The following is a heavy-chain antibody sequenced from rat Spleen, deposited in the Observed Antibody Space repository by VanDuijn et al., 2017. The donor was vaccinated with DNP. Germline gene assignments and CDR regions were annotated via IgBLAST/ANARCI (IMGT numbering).Heavy chain of an antibody. CDR3: TRRDYDGYYPFTY. CDR1: GFNFNDYW. V-gene: IGHV5-31*01. D-gene: IGHD1-12*03. CDR2: ITNSGGTT. J-gene: IGHJ3*01. Sequence: EVKLVESGGGLVQPGRSLKLSCAASGFNFNDYWMTWIRQAPGKGLEWVASITNSGGTTYYPDSLKGRFTISRDNAKSTLYLQMNSLRSEDTATYYCTRRDYDGYYPFTYWGQGTLVTVSS.